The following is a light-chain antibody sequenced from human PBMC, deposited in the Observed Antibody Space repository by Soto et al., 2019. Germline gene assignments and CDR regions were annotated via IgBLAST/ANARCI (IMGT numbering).Light chain of an antibody. CDR1: QSVSSY. J-gene: IGKJ4*01. CDR2: DAS. Sequence: EIVLTQSPATLSLSPGERATLSCRASQSVSSYLAWYQQKPGQAPRLLIYDASNRATGIPARFSGSGSGTDFTLTITSLEPEDFAVYYCQHRSNWLAFGG. V-gene: IGKV3-11*01. CDR3: QHRSNWLA.